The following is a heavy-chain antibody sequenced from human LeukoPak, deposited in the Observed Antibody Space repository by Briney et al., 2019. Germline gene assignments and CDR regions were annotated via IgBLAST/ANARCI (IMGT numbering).Heavy chain of an antibody. CDR3: ARAIPGVVVVAATRYFDY. V-gene: IGHV4-39*07. CDR2: INHSGST. Sequence: PSETLSLTCTVSGDSISTSNSYWGWIRQPPGKGLEWIGEINHSGSTNYNPSLKSRVTISVDTSKNQFSLKLSSVTAADTAVYYCARAIPGVVVVAATRYFDYWGQGTLVTVSS. D-gene: IGHD2-15*01. J-gene: IGHJ4*02. CDR1: GDSISTSNSY.